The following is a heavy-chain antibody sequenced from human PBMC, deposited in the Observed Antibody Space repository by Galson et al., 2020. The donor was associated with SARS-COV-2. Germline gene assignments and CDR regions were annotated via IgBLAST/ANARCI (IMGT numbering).Heavy chain of an antibody. Sequence: ASVKVSCKASGYTFTSYAMHWVRQAPGQRLEWMGWINAGNGNTKYSQKFQGRVTITRDTSASTAYMELSSLRSEDTAVYYCARGRRYSGYDWGPDDYWGQGTLVTVSS. J-gene: IGHJ4*02. CDR3: ARGRRYSGYDWGPDDY. D-gene: IGHD5-12*01. CDR2: INAGNGNT. V-gene: IGHV1-3*01. CDR1: GYTFTSYA.